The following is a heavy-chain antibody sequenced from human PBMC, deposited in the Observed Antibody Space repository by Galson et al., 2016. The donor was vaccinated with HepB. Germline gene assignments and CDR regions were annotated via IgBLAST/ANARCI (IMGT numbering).Heavy chain of an antibody. J-gene: IGHJ5*02. V-gene: IGHV5-51*01. CDR1: GYSFTSYW. CDR3: ARRSSESIPAGDLNWFDP. CDR2: IYPGDSDT. D-gene: IGHD6-13*01. Sequence: SGAEVKKPGESLKISCKTSGYSFTSYWIAWVRQMPGKGLEWMGIIYPGDSDTRYSPSFQGQVTISADKSINTAYLQWSSLKASDTAIYYCARRSSESIPAGDLNWFDPWGQGTLVTVSS.